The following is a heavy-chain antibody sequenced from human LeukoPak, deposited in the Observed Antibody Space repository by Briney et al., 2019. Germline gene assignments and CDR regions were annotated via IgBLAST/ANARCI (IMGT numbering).Heavy chain of an antibody. J-gene: IGHJ5*02. D-gene: IGHD6-13*01. CDR3: ARDRVIAAAGTRIPPPQENWFAP. CDR1: GGTFSSYA. V-gene: IGHV1-69*04. CDR2: IIPIFGIA. Sequence: GASVKVSCKASGGTFSSYAISWVRQAPGQGLEWMGRIIPIFGIANYAQKFQGRVTITADKSTSTAYMELSSLRSEDTAVYYCARDRVIAAAGTRIPPPQENWFAPWGQGTLSTVSS.